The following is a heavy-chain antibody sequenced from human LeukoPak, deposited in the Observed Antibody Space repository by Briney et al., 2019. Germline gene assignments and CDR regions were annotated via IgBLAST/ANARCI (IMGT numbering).Heavy chain of an antibody. CDR2: IIGSGGST. J-gene: IGHJ6*02. CDR3: AKGSSSWAHYYYYGMDV. D-gene: IGHD6-13*01. V-gene: IGHV3-23*01. CDR1: GFTFITYA. Sequence: GGSLRLSCAPSGFTFITYAISWVRQAPGKGLEWVSAIIGSGGSTYCADSVKGRFTISRDNSKNTLYLQMNSLRAEDTAAYYCAKGSSSWAHYYYYGMDVWGQGTTVTVSS.